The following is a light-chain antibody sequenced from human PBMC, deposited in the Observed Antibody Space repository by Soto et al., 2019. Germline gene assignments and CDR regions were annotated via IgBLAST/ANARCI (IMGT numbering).Light chain of an antibody. V-gene: IGLV2-14*01. CDR2: GVS. Sequence: QSVLTQPASVSGSPGQSITISCTGTSSDVGGYNYVSWYQQHPGKAPKLMIYGVSNRPSGVSNRFSGSKSGNTASLTISGLQAEDEADYYCSSYTSSSTLEYVFGTGTKVTVL. J-gene: IGLJ1*01. CDR1: SSDVGGYNY. CDR3: SSYTSSSTLEYV.